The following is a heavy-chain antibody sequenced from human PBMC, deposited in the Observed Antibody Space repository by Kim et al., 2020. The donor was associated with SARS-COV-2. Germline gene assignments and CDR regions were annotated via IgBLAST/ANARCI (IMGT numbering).Heavy chain of an antibody. V-gene: IGHV3-30*18. CDR1: GFTFSSYG. CDR3: AKDQSIVVIPSSTFDY. Sequence: GGSLRLSCAASGFTFSSYGMHWVRQAPGKGLEWVAVISYDGSNKYYADSVKGRFTISRDNSKNTLYLQMNSLRAEDTAVYYCAKDQSIVVIPSSTFDYWG. CDR2: ISYDGSNK. D-gene: IGHD2-2*01. J-gene: IGHJ4*01.